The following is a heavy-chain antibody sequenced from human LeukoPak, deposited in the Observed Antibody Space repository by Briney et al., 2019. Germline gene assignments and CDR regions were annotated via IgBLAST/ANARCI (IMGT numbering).Heavy chain of an antibody. D-gene: IGHD3-3*01. V-gene: IGHV3-7*01. CDR1: GFTFSSYW. CDR2: IKQDGSEK. CDR3: ARGIGETIFGVALYSLYYYYYMDV. J-gene: IGHJ6*03. Sequence: GGSLRLSCAASGFTFSSYWMSWVRQAPGKGLEWVANIKQDGSEKYYVDSVRGRFTISRDNAKNSLYLQLNSLRAEDTAVYYCARGIGETIFGVALYSLYYYYYMDVWGKGTTVTVSS.